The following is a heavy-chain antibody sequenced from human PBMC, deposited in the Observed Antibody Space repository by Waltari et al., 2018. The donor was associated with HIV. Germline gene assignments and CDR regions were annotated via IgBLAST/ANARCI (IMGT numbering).Heavy chain of an antibody. Sequence: EVQLVESGGGLVQPGRSLRLSCVASGFSIDNYVLHCVRQVPGKGLEWVSGISWNSARTTYGDSVKGRFTISRDNAKKTVTLQMNSLRVEDTALYYCAKGGPLGATNYGMDVWGQGTTVTVSS. CDR1: GFSIDNYV. CDR3: AKGGPLGATNYGMDV. V-gene: IGHV3-9*01. CDR2: ISWNSART. D-gene: IGHD1-26*01. J-gene: IGHJ6*02.